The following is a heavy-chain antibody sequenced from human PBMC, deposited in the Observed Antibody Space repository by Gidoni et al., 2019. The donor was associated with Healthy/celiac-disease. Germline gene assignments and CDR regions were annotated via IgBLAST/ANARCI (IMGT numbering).Heavy chain of an antibody. CDR2: ISAYNGNT. D-gene: IGHD3-10*01. J-gene: IGHJ4*02. V-gene: IGHV1-18*04. CDR1: GYTFTSYG. Sequence: QVQLVQSGAEVKKPGASVKVSCKASGYTFTSYGISWVRQAPGQGLEWMGWISAYNGNTNYAQKLQGRVTMTTDTSTSTAYMELRSLRSDDTAVYYCARAGAKPRGYYGSDPKGYFDYWGQGTLVTVSS. CDR3: ARAGAKPRGYYGSDPKGYFDY.